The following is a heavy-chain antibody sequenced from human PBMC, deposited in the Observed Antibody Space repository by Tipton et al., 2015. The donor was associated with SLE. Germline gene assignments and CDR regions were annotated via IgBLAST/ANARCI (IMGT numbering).Heavy chain of an antibody. V-gene: IGHV4-61*02. D-gene: IGHD4-17*01. J-gene: IGHJ4*02. CDR3: AAVTTEGGGFDY. CDR2: LYPSGST. CDR1: GGSIRSNGYY. Sequence: TLSLTCTVSGGSIRSNGYYWSWIRQPAGKGLEWIGRLYPSGSTNYSPSLQSRVSMSVDTSKNQFSLTLASVTAADTAVYFCAAVTTEGGGFDYWGQGALVTVSS.